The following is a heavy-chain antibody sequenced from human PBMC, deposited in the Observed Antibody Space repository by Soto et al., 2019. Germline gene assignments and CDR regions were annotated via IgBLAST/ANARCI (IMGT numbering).Heavy chain of an antibody. J-gene: IGHJ6*02. V-gene: IGHV3-23*01. CDR3: ATTLRYFDWPLTYYYYGMDV. D-gene: IGHD3-9*01. CDR2: ITSSGGST. CDR1: GFTFSSYT. Sequence: PGGSLRLSCAASGFTFSSYTMSWVRQAPGKRLEWVSAITSSGGSTYYADSVKGRFTISRDNSKNTLYLQMNSLRAEDTAVYYCATTLRYFDWPLTYYYYGMDVWGQGTTVTVS.